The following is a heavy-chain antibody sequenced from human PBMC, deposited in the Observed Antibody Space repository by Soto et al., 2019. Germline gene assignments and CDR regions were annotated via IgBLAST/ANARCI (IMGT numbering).Heavy chain of an antibody. V-gene: IGHV3-15*07. CDR2: IKSKTDGGTT. J-gene: IGHJ3*02. D-gene: IGHD2-8*01. Sequence: LRLSCAASGFTFSNAWMNWVRQAPGKGLEWVGRIKSKTDGGTTDYAAPVKGRFTISRDDSKNTLYLQMNSLKTEDTAVYYCTTHPMHTVLIVYANFGQHAFDIWGQGTMVTVSS. CDR1: GFTFSNAW. CDR3: TTHPMHTVLIVYANFGQHAFDI.